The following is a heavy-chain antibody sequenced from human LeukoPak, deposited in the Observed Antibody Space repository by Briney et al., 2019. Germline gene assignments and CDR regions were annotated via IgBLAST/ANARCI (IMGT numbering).Heavy chain of an antibody. D-gene: IGHD3-9*01. CDR2: IGTAGDT. CDR3: ARASGLTGYLSGMDV. CDR1: GFTFSSYD. V-gene: IGHV3-13*01. J-gene: IGHJ6*02. Sequence: GGSPRLSCAASGFTFSSYDMHWVRQATGKGLEWVSAIGTAGDTYYPGSVKGRFTISRENAKNSLYLQMNSLRAGDTAVYYCARASGLTGYLSGMDVWGQGTTATVSS.